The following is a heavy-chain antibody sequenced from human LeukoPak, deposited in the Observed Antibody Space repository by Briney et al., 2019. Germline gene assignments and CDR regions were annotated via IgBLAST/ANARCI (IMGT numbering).Heavy chain of an antibody. J-gene: IGHJ3*02. Sequence: GESLKISCKGSGYSFTSYWIGWVRQMPGKGLEWMGIIYPGDFDTRYSPSFQGQVTISADKSISTAYLQWSSLKASDTAMYYCARSYYDILTGYPGAFDIWGQGTMVTVSS. CDR2: IYPGDFDT. CDR1: GYSFTSYW. V-gene: IGHV5-51*01. CDR3: ARSYYDILTGYPGAFDI. D-gene: IGHD3-9*01.